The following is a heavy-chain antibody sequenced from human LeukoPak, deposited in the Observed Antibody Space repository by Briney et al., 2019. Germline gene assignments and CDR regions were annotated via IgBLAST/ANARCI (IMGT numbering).Heavy chain of an antibody. CDR2: SSYIDDTV. D-gene: IGHD3-22*01. CDR3: ARGQAPGGYYYDSSHYY. V-gene: IGHV3-11*04. CDR1: GFPLSDYF. J-gene: IGHJ4*02. Sequence: KPGGSLRLSCAASGFPLSDYFMSWIRQAPGKGPEWVSYSSYIDDTVRYADSVKGRFTISRDNAKNTLYLQMNSLRGEDTAVYYCARGQAPGGYYYDSSHYYWGQGTLVTVSS.